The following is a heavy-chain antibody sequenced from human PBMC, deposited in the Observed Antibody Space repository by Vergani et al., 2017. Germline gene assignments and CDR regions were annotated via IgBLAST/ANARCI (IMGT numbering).Heavy chain of an antibody. J-gene: IGHJ4*02. Sequence: QVQLVQSGAEVKKPGASVKVSCKASGYTFTGYYMHWVRQAPGQGLEWMGWINPNSGGTTYAQKFQGWVTMTRDTSISTAYMELSRLRSDDTAVYYCARVGATGGFDYWGQGTLVTVSS. CDR3: ARVGATGGFDY. CDR1: GYTFTGYY. CDR2: INPNSGGT. D-gene: IGHD1-26*01. V-gene: IGHV1-2*04.